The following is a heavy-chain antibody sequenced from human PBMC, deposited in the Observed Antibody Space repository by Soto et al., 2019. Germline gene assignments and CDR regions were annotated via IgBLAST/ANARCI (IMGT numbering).Heavy chain of an antibody. CDR2: IYHSGST. V-gene: IGHV4-30-2*01. D-gene: IGHD1-7*01. CDR1: GGSISSGGNS. Sequence: QLQLQESGSGLVKPSQTLSLTCAVSGGSISSGGNSWSWIRQPPGKGLEWIGYIYHSGSTYYNPSLKSRVTRSGDRSKNQSSLKLSSVTDADTAVYYGARAGGGGARRTYWYFDLWGRGTLVTVSS. J-gene: IGHJ2*01. CDR3: ARAGGGGARRTYWYFDL.